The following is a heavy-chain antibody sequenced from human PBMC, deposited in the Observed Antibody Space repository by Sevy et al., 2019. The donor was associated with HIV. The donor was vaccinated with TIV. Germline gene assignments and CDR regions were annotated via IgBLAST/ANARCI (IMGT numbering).Heavy chain of an antibody. J-gene: IGHJ4*02. CDR3: ARGLISSGYNYFDY. CDR2: ISSSSSYI. V-gene: IGHV3-21*01. D-gene: IGHD3-22*01. Sequence: GGSLRLSCAASGFTFSSYSMNWVRQAPGMGLEWVSSISSSSSYIYYADSVKGRFTISRDNAKNSLYLQMNSLRVEDTAVYYCARGLISSGYNYFDYWGQGTLVTVSS. CDR1: GFTFSSYS.